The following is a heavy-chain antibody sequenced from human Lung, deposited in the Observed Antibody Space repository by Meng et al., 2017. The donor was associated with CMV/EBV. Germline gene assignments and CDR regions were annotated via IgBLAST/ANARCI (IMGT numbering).Heavy chain of an antibody. V-gene: IGHV4-4*02. CDR3: ASFPPPGKQWLVTDY. D-gene: IGHD6-19*01. Sequence: VQVEEAGPGLVKTSGTPSLTCAVSGGSNSSSNWWSWVRQPPGKVLEWIGEIYHSGSTNYNPSLKSRVTISVDKSKNQFSLKLSSVAAADTAVYYCASFPPPGKQWLVTDYWGQGTLVTVSS. CDR1: GGSNSSSNW. CDR2: IYHSGST. J-gene: IGHJ4*02.